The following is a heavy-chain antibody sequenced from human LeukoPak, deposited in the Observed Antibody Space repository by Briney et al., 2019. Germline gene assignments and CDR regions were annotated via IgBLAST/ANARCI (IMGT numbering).Heavy chain of an antibody. J-gene: IGHJ4*02. CDR3: ARLPSTIAAGTYDY. Sequence: GGSLRLSCAASGFTFSDYYMTWIRQAPGKGLEWISYIGSDSSFTKYTDSMKGRFTVSRDNAKNSLYLQMNSLRAEDTAVYFCARLPSTIAAGTYDYWGQGTLVTVSS. CDR2: IGSDSSFT. V-gene: IGHV3-11*06. CDR1: GFTFSDYY. D-gene: IGHD6-13*01.